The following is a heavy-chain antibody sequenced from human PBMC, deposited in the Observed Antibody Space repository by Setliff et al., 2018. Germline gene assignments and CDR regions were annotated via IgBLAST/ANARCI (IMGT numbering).Heavy chain of an antibody. CDR3: ARAAEASMRHIGIFGVVPHGFDI. CDR2: IHYSGST. Sequence: SETLSLTCSVSGGSISSNYWSWMRQPPGKGLEWIGYIHYSGSTSYNPSLKSRVTILVDTSKNQLSLRVNSMTAADTAVYYCARAAEASMRHIGIFGVVPHGFDIWGQGTMVTVSS. D-gene: IGHD3-3*01. V-gene: IGHV4-59*01. J-gene: IGHJ3*02. CDR1: GGSISSNY.